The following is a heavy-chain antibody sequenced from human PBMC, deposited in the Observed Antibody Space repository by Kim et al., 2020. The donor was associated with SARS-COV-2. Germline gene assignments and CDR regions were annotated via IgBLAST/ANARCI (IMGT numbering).Heavy chain of an antibody. J-gene: IGHJ6*02. CDR1: GGSISSYY. Sequence: SETLSLTCTVSGGSISSYYWSWIRQPAGKGLEWIGRIYTSGSTNYNPSLKSRVTMSVDTSKNQFSLKLSSVTAADTAVYYCARDLRPESYYYYGMDVWDQGTTVTVSS. D-gene: IGHD6-25*01. CDR2: IYTSGST. CDR3: ARDLRPESYYYYGMDV. V-gene: IGHV4-4*07.